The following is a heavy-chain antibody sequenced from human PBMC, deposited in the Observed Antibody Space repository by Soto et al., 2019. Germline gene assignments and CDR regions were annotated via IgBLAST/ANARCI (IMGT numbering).Heavy chain of an antibody. J-gene: IGHJ4*02. V-gene: IGHV3-7*01. CDR3: ARDFRYSYAFDY. Sequence: GGSLRLSCAASGFTFSSYWMSWVRQAPGKGLEWVANIKQDGSEKYYVDSVKGRFTISRDNAKNSLYLQMNSLRDEDTAVYHCARDFRYSYAFDYWGQGTLVTVSS. D-gene: IGHD5-18*01. CDR2: IKQDGSEK. CDR1: GFTFSSYW.